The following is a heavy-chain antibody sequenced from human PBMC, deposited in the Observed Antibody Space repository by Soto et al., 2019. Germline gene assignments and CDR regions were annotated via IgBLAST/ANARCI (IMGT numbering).Heavy chain of an antibody. Sequence: EVQLLESGGGLVQPGGSLRLSCAASGFTFSSYAMSWVRQAPGKGLEWVSAISGSGGSTYYADSVKGRFTISSDNSKNTLYLQMNSLRAEDTAVYYCAKDRTVAAAAIFGWFDPWGQGTLVTVSS. V-gene: IGHV3-23*01. D-gene: IGHD6-13*01. CDR3: AKDRTVAAAAIFGWFDP. CDR1: GFTFSSYA. CDR2: ISGSGGST. J-gene: IGHJ5*02.